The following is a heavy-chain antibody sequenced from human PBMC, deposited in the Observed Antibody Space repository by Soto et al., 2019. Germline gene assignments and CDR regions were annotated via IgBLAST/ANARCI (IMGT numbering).Heavy chain of an antibody. CDR2: INHSGSST. Sequence: SETLSLTCAVSGGSISSGGYSWSWIRQSPGKGLEWIGEINHSGSSTNYNPSLKSRVTISVDTSKNQFSLRLSSVTAADTAVYYCARAYYDTSGYSLDPWGQGTLVTVSS. V-gene: IGHV4-30-2*06. D-gene: IGHD3-22*01. CDR1: GGSISSGGYS. CDR3: ARAYYDTSGYSLDP. J-gene: IGHJ5*02.